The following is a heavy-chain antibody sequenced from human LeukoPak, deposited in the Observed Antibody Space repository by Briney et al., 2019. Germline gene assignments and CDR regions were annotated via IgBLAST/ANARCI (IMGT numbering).Heavy chain of an antibody. CDR2: ISSRTT. CDR3: ARDLEGSGSFYRPSYDY. D-gene: IGHD3-10*01. Sequence: GGSLRLSCAASGFSFENYNMNWVRQAPGEGLEWVSYISSRTTSYADSVKGRFTISRDNAKNSLYLQMNSLRAEDTAVYYCARDLEGSGSFYRPSYDYWGQGTLVTVSS. J-gene: IGHJ4*02. CDR1: GFSFENYN. V-gene: IGHV3-48*01.